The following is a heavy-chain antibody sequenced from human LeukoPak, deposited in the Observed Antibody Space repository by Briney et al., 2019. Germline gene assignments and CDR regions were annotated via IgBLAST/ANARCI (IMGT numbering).Heavy chain of an antibody. Sequence: PSETLSLTCTVSGGSISSYYWSWIRQPPGKGLEWIGYIYYSGSTNYNPSLKSRVTISVDTSKNQFSLKLSSVTAADTAVHYCARELVATVVTPDAFDIWGQGTMVTVSS. CDR2: IYYSGST. V-gene: IGHV4-59*01. CDR1: GGSISSYY. CDR3: ARELVATVVTPDAFDI. D-gene: IGHD4-23*01. J-gene: IGHJ3*02.